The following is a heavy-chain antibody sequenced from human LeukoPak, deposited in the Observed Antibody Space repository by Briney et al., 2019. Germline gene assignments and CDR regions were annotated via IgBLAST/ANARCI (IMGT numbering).Heavy chain of an antibody. CDR3: AKGSSSSWYGLIDY. CDR2: ISGSGGST. D-gene: IGHD6-13*01. V-gene: IGHV3-23*01. J-gene: IGHJ4*02. Sequence: PGGSLRLSCAASGSTLSSYAMSWVRQAPGKGLEWVSAISGSGGSTYYADSVKGRFTISRDNSKNTLYLQMNSLRAEDTAVYYCAKGSSSSWYGLIDYWGQGTLVTVSS. CDR1: GSTLSSYA.